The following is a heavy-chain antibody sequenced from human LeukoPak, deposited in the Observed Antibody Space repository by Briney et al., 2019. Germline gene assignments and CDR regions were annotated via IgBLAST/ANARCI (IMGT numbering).Heavy chain of an antibody. D-gene: IGHD3-16*01. CDR1: GFTFSIYW. CDR3: ARGGGLDV. J-gene: IGHJ6*02. CDR2: INHNGNVN. Sequence: GGSLRLSCAASGFTFSIYWMNWARQAPGKGLEWVASINHNGNVNYYVDSVKGRFTISRDNAKNSLYLQMSNLRAEDTAVYFCARGGGLDVWGQGATVTVSS. V-gene: IGHV3-7*03.